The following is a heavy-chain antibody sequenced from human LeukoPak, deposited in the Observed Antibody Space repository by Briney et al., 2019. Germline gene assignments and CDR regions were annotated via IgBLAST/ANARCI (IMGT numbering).Heavy chain of an antibody. V-gene: IGHV1-69*04. CDR3: ARDPTVTTRYYYYYGMDV. Sequence: SVKVSCKASGGTFSSYAISWVRQAPGQGLEWMGRIIPILGIANYAQKFQGRVTITADKSTSTAYMELSSLRSEDTAVYYCARDPTVTTRYYYYYGMDVWGQGTTVTVSS. CDR2: IIPILGIA. D-gene: IGHD4-17*01. J-gene: IGHJ6*02. CDR1: GGTFSSYA.